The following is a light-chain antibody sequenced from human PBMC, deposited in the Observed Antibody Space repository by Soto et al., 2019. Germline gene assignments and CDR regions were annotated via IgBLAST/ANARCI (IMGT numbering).Light chain of an antibody. Sequence: DIVMTQSPDSLAVSLGERATINCKSSQSVLYSSNNKNYLAWYQQKPGQPPKLLIYWASTRESGVPDRFSGSGSGTDFTLTISSLQAEDVAVYYCQQYYSTPRTFGQGNKVDI. V-gene: IGKV4-1*01. CDR3: QQYYSTPRT. J-gene: IGKJ1*01. CDR2: WAS. CDR1: QSVLYSSNNKNY.